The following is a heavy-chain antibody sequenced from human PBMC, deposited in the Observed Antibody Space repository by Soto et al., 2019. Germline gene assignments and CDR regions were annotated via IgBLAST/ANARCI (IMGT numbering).Heavy chain of an antibody. CDR1: GGSISSGGYY. J-gene: IGHJ6*02. CDR2: IYYSGST. Sequence: SETLSLTCTVSGGSISSGGYYWSWIRQHPGKGLEWIGYIYYSGSTYYNPSLKSRVTISVDTSKNQFSLKLSSVTAADTAVYYCAREESALVAGMDVWGQGTTVTVSS. D-gene: IGHD2-2*01. CDR3: AREESALVAGMDV. V-gene: IGHV4-31*03.